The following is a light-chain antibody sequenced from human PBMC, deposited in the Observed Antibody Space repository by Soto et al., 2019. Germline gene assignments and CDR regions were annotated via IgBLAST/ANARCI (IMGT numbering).Light chain of an antibody. J-gene: IGLJ1*01. CDR2: EVA. V-gene: IGLV2-8*01. CDR1: TSDVGGYKY. Sequence: QSVLTQPPSASGSPGLSVTISCTGTTSDVGGYKYVSWHQQHPGKAPKLIIYEVAKRPSGVPDRFSGSKSGNTASLTVSGLQAEDEADYYCSSYAGSNTFVFGPGTKVTVL. CDR3: SSYAGSNTFV.